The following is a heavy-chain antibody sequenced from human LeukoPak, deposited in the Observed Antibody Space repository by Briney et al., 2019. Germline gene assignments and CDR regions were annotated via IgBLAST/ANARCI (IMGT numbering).Heavy chain of an antibody. CDR2: IYHSGST. D-gene: IGHD5-12*01. CDR1: GYSISSGYY. CDR3: ARVVATILPLGYYYYMDV. V-gene: IGHV4-38-2*02. Sequence: SETLSLTCTVSGYSISSGYYWGWIRQPPGKGLEWIGSIYHSGSTYYNPSLKSRVTISVDTSKNQFSLKLSSVTAADTAVYYCARVVATILPLGYYYYMDVWGKGTTVTISS. J-gene: IGHJ6*03.